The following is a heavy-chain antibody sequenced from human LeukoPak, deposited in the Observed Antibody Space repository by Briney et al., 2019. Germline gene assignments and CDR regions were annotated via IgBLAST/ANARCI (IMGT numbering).Heavy chain of an antibody. Sequence: PGGSLRLSCAASGFTFSGYGMHWVRQAPGKGLEWVAFIRYDGSDKFYADSVKGRFTISRDNSKNTLYLQMNSLRVEDTAVYYCRDPFDYWGQGTLVTVSS. D-gene: IGHD2/OR15-2a*01. CDR3: RDPFDY. CDR2: IRYDGSDK. V-gene: IGHV3-30*02. J-gene: IGHJ4*02. CDR1: GFTFSGYG.